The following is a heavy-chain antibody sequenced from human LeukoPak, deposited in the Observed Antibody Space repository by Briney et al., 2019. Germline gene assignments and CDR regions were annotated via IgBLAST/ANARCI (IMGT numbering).Heavy chain of an antibody. CDR3: ASLALDYGGNSDY. Sequence: PGGSLRLSCAASGFTFSDYYMSWVRQAPGKGLEWVSAISGSGGSTYYADSVKGRFTISRDNSKNTLYLQMNSLRAEDTAVYYCASLALDYGGNSDYWGQGTLVTVSS. D-gene: IGHD4-23*01. CDR2: ISGSGGST. CDR1: GFTFSDYY. J-gene: IGHJ4*02. V-gene: IGHV3-23*01.